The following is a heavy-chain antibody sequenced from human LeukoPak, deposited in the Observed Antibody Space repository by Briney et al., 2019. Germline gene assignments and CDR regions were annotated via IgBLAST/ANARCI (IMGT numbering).Heavy chain of an antibody. D-gene: IGHD4-11*01. CDR2: IDWDDDK. CDR3: ARMRAYSNVYYFDY. V-gene: IGHV2-70*11. J-gene: IGHJ4*02. CDR1: GFSLSTSGMC. Sequence: SGPTLVNPTQTLTLTCTFSGFSLSTSGMCVTWIRQPPGKALEWLARIDWDDDKYYRTSLKTRLTISKDTSKNQVVLTMTNMDPVDTATYYCARMRAYSNVYYFDYWGQGTLVTVSS.